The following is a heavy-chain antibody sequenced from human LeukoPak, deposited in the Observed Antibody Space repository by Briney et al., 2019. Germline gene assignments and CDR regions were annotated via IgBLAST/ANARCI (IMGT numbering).Heavy chain of an antibody. CDR1: GGALGRGVDY. V-gene: IGHV4-31*03. CDR3: ARGTNYYDSSGLVDY. CDR2: IYYSGST. J-gene: IGHJ4*02. D-gene: IGHD3-22*01. Sequence: TQSLTCTVDGGALGRGVDYWGWRRQQPGKGLEWIGYIYYSGSTYYNPSLKSRVTISVDASKNQFSLKLSSVTAADTAVYYCARGTNYYDSSGLVDYWGQGTLVTVSS.